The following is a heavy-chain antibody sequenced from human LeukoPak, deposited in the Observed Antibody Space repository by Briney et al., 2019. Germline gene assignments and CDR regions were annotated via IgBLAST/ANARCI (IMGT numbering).Heavy chain of an antibody. CDR3: ARAMEYDYTWGTYRVFDY. Sequence: ASVKVSCKASGYTFTSYGISWVRQAPGQGLEWMGWINPKSGGTNYAQNFEGRVTMTRDTSVRTAYMELSRLTSGDTAVYYCARAMEYDYTWGTYRVFDYWGQGTLVTVSS. CDR2: INPKSGGT. CDR1: GYTFTSYG. D-gene: IGHD3-16*02. V-gene: IGHV1-2*02. J-gene: IGHJ4*02.